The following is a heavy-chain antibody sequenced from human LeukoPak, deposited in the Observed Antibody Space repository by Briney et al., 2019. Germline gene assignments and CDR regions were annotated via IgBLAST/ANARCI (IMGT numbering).Heavy chain of an antibody. J-gene: IGHJ4*02. Sequence: PGGSLRLSCAASEFTYWMSWIRQAPGKGLEWVANIKQDGSEKYYVDSVKGRFTISRDNAKKSLYLQMNSLRAEDTAVYYCASGFLDDFWSGHFWGQGTLVTVSS. V-gene: IGHV3-7*01. CDR3: ASGFLDDFWSGHF. CDR1: EFTYW. CDR2: IKQDGSEK. D-gene: IGHD3-3*01.